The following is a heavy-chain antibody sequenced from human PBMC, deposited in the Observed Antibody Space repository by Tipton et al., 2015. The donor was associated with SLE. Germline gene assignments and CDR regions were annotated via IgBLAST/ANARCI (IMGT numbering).Heavy chain of an antibody. Sequence: SLRLSCAASGFTFSSYWMTWVRQAPGKGLEWVANIRQDGSEKYYVDSVKGRFTISRDNAKNSLYLQVNSLRAEDTALYYCAKDIGGGAYYYGMDVWGQGTTVTVSS. CDR3: AKDIGGGAYYYGMDV. CDR2: IRQDGSEK. V-gene: IGHV3-7*03. D-gene: IGHD3-16*01. CDR1: GFTFSSYW. J-gene: IGHJ6*02.